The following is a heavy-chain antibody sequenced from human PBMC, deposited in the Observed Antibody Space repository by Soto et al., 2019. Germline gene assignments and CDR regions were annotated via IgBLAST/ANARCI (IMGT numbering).Heavy chain of an antibody. CDR3: GRDLGGPDY. CDR1: GFILSPYR. D-gene: IGHD3-16*01. V-gene: IGHV3-74*03. CDR2: LSSDGFGA. Sequence: PGGALRVSCAPSGFILSPYRMHWVRQVPGRGLEWVARLSSDGFGAAYADSVKGRFFISRDIARNTLSLQMNSLRADDTAVYYCGRDLGGPDYWRRVPSVTVSS. J-gene: IGHJ4*02.